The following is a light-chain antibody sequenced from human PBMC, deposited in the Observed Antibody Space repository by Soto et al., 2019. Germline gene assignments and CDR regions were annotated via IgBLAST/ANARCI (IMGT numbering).Light chain of an antibody. Sequence: DIQLTQSPSSLSASVGDKVTITCRASQGIRRWLNWFQQKPGKAPKVLIYDASSLQTGVPSRFSGSGSGTDFSLTISSLQPEDFATYYCQQSYSTPPWTFGQGTKVDIK. CDR2: DAS. CDR3: QQSYSTPPWT. V-gene: IGKV1-39*01. J-gene: IGKJ1*01. CDR1: QGIRRW.